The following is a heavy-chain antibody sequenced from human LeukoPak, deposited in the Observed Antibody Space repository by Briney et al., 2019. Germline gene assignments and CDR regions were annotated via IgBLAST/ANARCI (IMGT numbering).Heavy chain of an antibody. V-gene: IGHV3-21*01. J-gene: IGHJ3*02. CDR2: ISSSSSYI. D-gene: IGHD3-22*01. CDR1: GFTFSSYS. Sequence: PGGSLRLSCAASGFTFSSYSMNWVRQAPGKGLEWVSSISSSSSYIYYADSVKGRFTISRDNAKNSLYLQMNSLRAEDTAVYYCGGEGSPNYYNRRGYYGHDAFDIWGKGTMVTVSS. CDR3: GGEGSPNYYNRRGYYGHDAFDI.